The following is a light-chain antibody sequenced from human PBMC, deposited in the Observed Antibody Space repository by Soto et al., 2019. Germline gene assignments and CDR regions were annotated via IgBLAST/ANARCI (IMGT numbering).Light chain of an antibody. V-gene: IGKV3D-15*01. CDR2: GAS. CDR3: QQYNNWPLT. Sequence: EIWIAQCPANLSVYTGERATLSCRASQSVSSSLAWFQQKPGQAPRLLIYGASTRATDIPARFSGSGSGTEFTLTINSLQSEDFAVYYCQQYNNWPLTFGGGTKVDIK. CDR1: QSVSSS. J-gene: IGKJ4*01.